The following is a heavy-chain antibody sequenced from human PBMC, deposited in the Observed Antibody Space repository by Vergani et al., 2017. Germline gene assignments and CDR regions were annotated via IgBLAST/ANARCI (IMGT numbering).Heavy chain of an antibody. J-gene: IGHJ6*02. CDR2: ITSSSSYI. V-gene: IGHV3-21*01. D-gene: IGHD5-24*01. CDR3: ARGTPGAQNFNYYGMGV. CDR1: GFTFSSYS. Sequence: EVQLVESGGGLVKPGGSLRLSCAASGFTFSSYSMHWVRQAPGKGLEWVSSITSSSSYIYYADSMKGRFTISRDSAKNSLYLQRNSLRAEDTAVYYCARGTPGAQNFNYYGMGVWGQGTTVTVSS.